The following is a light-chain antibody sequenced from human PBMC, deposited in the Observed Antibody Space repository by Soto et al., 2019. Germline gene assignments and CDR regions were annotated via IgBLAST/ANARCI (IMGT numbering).Light chain of an antibody. Sequence: EIVMTQSPATLSVSPGDRATLSCRASQSVDNDLAWYQQKPGQPPRLLIYGASSRATGIPDRFSGSGSGTEFTLTISSLQPEDFAVYYCQQYYNWPRTFGQGTKVDI. CDR1: QSVDND. CDR2: GAS. V-gene: IGKV3D-15*01. CDR3: QQYYNWPRT. J-gene: IGKJ1*01.